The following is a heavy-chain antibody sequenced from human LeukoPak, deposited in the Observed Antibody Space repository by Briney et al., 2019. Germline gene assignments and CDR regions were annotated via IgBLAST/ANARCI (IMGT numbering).Heavy chain of an antibody. Sequence: PGGSLRLSCAASGFTFSNHGMHWVRQAPGKGLEWVAVISYDGSNKYYADSVKGRFTISRDNSKNTLYLQMNSLRAEDTAVYYCARGFVPGRASRQLVKPFDYWGQGTLVTVSS. CDR3: ARGFVPGRASRQLVKPFDY. CDR1: GFTFSNHG. J-gene: IGHJ4*02. D-gene: IGHD6-13*01. CDR2: ISYDGSNK. V-gene: IGHV3-30*19.